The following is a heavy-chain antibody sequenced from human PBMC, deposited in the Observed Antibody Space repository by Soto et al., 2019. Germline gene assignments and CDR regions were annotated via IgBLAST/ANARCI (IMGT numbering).Heavy chain of an antibody. D-gene: IGHD1-26*01. CDR3: ARAMTSVGATTQGPY. J-gene: IGHJ1*01. CDR2: IDADGTRT. V-gene: IGHV3-74*01. CDR1: GFTFSTYW. Sequence: GGSLRLSCAVSGFTFSTYWMHWVRQAPGKGLIWVSRIDADGTRTDYADSVKGRFSISRDNAKNTLYLQMNSLRAEDTAVYYCARAMTSVGATTQGPYWGQGTLVTVSS.